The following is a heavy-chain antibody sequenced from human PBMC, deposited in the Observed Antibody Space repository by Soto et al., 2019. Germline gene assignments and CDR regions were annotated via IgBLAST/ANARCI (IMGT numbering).Heavy chain of an antibody. V-gene: IGHV4-30-2*01. D-gene: IGHD3-3*01. J-gene: IGHJ5*02. CDR3: ARGRTIFGVVTNWFDP. Sequence: SSETLSLTCAVSGGSISSGGYSWSWIRQPPGKGLEWIGYIYHSGSTYYNPSLKSRVTISVDRSKNQFSLKLSSVTAADTAVYYCARGRTIFGVVTNWFDPWGQGTLVTVSS. CDR2: IYHSGST. CDR1: GGSISSGGYS.